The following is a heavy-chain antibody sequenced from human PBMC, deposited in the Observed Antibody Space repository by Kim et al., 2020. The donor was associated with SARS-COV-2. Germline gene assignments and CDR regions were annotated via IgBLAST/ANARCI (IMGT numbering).Heavy chain of an antibody. Sequence: GYADSVKGRFTISRDNAKNSLYLQMNSLRAEDTALYHCASWAGAGAFDIWGQGTMVTVSS. V-gene: IGHV3-20*01. J-gene: IGHJ3*02. D-gene: IGHD3-10*01. CDR3: ASWAGAGAFDI.